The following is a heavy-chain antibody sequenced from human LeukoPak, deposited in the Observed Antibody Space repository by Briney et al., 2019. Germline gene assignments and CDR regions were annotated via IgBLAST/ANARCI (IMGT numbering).Heavy chain of an antibody. Sequence: ESLKISCKASGYSFTSYWIAWVRQMPGKGLEWMGIIYPADSDTRYSPSFQGQVTVSVDKSITTAYLQWSSLKASDTAMYYCARHSYATDYWGQGTLVTVSS. D-gene: IGHD3-16*01. CDR2: IYPADSDT. J-gene: IGHJ4*02. V-gene: IGHV5-51*01. CDR3: ARHSYATDY. CDR1: GYSFTSYW.